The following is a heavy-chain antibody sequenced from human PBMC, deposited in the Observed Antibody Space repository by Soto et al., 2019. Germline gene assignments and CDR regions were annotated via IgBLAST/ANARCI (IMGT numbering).Heavy chain of an antibody. CDR1: GFTFSSYA. D-gene: IGHD3-22*01. Sequence: GGSLRLSCAASGFTFSSYAMSWVRQAPGKGLEWVSAISGSGGSTYYADSVKGRFTISRDNSKNTLYLQMNSLRAEDTAVYYCAKSVIGYYYDSSGYFHFDYWGQGTLVTVSS. J-gene: IGHJ4*02. CDR3: AKSVIGYYYDSSGYFHFDY. V-gene: IGHV3-23*01. CDR2: ISGSGGST.